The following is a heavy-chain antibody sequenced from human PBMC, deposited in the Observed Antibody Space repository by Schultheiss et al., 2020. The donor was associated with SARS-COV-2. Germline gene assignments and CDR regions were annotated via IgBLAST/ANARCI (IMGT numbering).Heavy chain of an antibody. CDR2: IYTSGST. J-gene: IGHJ4*02. Sequence: SETLSLTCAVYGGSFSGYYWSWIRQPPGKGLEWIGRIYTSGSTNYNPSLKSRVTMSLDTSKNQFSLNLDSVIAADTAVYYCARVSLRGSDYWGQGTLVTVSS. V-gene: IGHV4-59*10. CDR1: GGSFSGYY. CDR3: ARVSLRGSDY. D-gene: IGHD3-10*01.